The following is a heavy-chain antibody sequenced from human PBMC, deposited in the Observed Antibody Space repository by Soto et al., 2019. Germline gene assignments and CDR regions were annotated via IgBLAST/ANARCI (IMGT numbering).Heavy chain of an antibody. Sequence: QVQLVESGGGVVQPGRSLRLSCAASGFTFSSYAMHWVRQAPGKGLEWVAVISYDGSNKYYADSVKGRFTISRDNSKNTLYLQMNSLRAEDTAVYYCPPSQSIVAAGLYEGMDVWGQGTTVTVSS. J-gene: IGHJ6*02. V-gene: IGHV3-30-3*01. CDR3: PPSQSIVAAGLYEGMDV. CDR2: ISYDGSNK. CDR1: GFTFSSYA. D-gene: IGHD6-13*01.